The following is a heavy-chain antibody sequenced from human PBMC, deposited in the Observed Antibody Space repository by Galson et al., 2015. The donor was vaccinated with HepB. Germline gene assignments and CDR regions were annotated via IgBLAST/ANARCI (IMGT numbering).Heavy chain of an antibody. D-gene: IGHD2-2*01. J-gene: IGHJ5*02. CDR2: ISYDGSNK. CDR3: AKEVDIVVVPAAFDP. V-gene: IGHV3-30*18. Sequence: SLRLSCAASGFTFSSYGMHWVRQAPGKGLEWVAVISYDGSNKYYADSVKGRFTISRDNSKNTLYLQMNSLRAEDTAVYYCAKEVDIVVVPAAFDPWGQGTLVTVSS. CDR1: GFTFSSYG.